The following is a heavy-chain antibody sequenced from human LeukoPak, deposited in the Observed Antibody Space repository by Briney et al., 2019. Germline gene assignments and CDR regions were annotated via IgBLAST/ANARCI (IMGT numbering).Heavy chain of an antibody. Sequence: SVKISCKSSGGPFDNYAINWVRQAPGQGLEWMGRIIPSLNRANYAQIRVTITADKSTATAYMELSGLRYEDTAVYYCARRTDRVGDAFDVWGQGTMVTVSS. CDR1: GGPFDNYA. V-gene: IGHV1-69*04. CDR3: ARRTDRVGDAFDV. J-gene: IGHJ3*01. D-gene: IGHD3/OR15-3a*01. CDR2: IIPSLNRA.